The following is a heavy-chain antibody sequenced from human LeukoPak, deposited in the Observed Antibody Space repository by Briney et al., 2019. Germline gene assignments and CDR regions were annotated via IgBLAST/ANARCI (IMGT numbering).Heavy chain of an antibody. D-gene: IGHD6-13*01. CDR2: INPNSGGT. CDR3: SRAYSSSPKAAGYYMDV. CDR1: GYPFNTYD. J-gene: IGHJ6*03. V-gene: IGHV1-2*06. Sequence: VSSVKVSCKASGYPFNTYDINWVRQAPGQGLEWMGRINPNSGGTNYAQKFQGRVTMTRDTSISTAYMELSRLRSDDTALYYCSRAYSSSPKAAGYYMDVWGKGITVTVSS.